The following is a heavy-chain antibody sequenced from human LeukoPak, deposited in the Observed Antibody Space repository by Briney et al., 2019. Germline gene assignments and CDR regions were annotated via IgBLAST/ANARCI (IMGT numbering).Heavy chain of an antibody. V-gene: IGHV4-59*02. CDR2: IHYSGLT. CDR3: ARDPPEDEWNSLDS. D-gene: IGHD1-7*01. Sequence: SETLSLTCTVSGGSVNGYYWNWIRQAPGKGLEWIGFIHYSGLTVYSPSLQSRVSMPVETSRNQFSLDLSSVTAADTALYYCARDPPEDEWNSLDSWGQGILVTVSS. J-gene: IGHJ4*02. CDR1: GGSVNGYY.